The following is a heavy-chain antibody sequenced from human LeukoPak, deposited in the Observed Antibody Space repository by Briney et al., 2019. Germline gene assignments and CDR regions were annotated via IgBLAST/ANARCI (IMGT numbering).Heavy chain of an antibody. V-gene: IGHV4-61*01. CDR2: MYLSGTT. CDR3: AGLVGRYSSGLYYYYFDY. J-gene: IGHJ4*02. CDR1: GGSVSSGSYY. Sequence: SETLSLTCTVSGGSVSSGSYYWNWIRQPPGKGLEWIGEMYLSGTTHSNPSVKSRVTISIDKSKNQFFLNLSSVTAADTAVYYCAGLVGRYSSGLYYYYFDYWGQGTLVTVSS. D-gene: IGHD3-22*01.